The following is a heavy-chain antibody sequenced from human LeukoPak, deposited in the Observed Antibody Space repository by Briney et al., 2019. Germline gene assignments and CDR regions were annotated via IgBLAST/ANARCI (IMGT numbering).Heavy chain of an antibody. J-gene: IGHJ4*02. CDR1: GFTFSSYA. Sequence: GGSLRLSCAASGFTFSSYAMSWVRQAPGKGLEWVTSVSGGGLDTYYADFVKGRFTISRDHSKNTLYLEMNSLRVEDTAEYYCARGLDYGNYVGCDYWGQGTKVTVSS. D-gene: IGHD4-11*01. V-gene: IGHV3-23*01. CDR3: ARGLDYGNYVGCDY. CDR2: VSGGGLDT.